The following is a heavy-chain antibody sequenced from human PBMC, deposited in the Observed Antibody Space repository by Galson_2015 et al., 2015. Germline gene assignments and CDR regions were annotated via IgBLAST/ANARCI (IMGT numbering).Heavy chain of an antibody. CDR3: ARFIAVAGTGVVLWAYYGMDV. V-gene: IGHV5-51*01. J-gene: IGHJ6*02. CDR1: GYSFTSYW. Sequence: QSGAEVKKPGESLKISCKGSGYSFTSYWIGWVRQMPGKGLEWMGIIYPGDSDTRYSPSFQGQVTISADKSISTAYLQWSGLKASDTAMYYCARFIAVAGTGVVLWAYYGMDVWGQGTTVTVSS. CDR2: IYPGDSDT. D-gene: IGHD6-19*01.